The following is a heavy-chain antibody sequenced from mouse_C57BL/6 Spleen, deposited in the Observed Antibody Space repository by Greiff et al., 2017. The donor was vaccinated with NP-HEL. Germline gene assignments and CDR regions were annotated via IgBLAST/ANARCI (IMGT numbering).Heavy chain of an antibody. V-gene: IGHV3-6*01. Sequence: EVKLVESGPGLVKPSQSLSLTCSVPGYSITSGYYWNWIRQFPGNKLEWMGYISYDGSNNYNPSLKNRISITRDTSKNQFFLKLNSVTTEDTATYYCARGGVYYGNLYYAMDYWGQGTSVTVSS. D-gene: IGHD2-1*01. CDR2: ISYDGSN. CDR3: ARGGVYYGNLYYAMDY. J-gene: IGHJ4*01. CDR1: GYSITSGYY.